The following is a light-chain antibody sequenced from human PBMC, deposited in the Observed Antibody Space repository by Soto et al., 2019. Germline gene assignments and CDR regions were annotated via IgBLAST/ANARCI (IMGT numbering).Light chain of an antibody. CDR2: EVS. Sequence: QSALTQPPSASGSPGQSVTISCTGTSSDVGGYNYVSWYQQHPGKAPKLMLYEVSNRPSGVPDRFSGSKSGNTASLTVSGLQAEDEADDYCSAYAGSNNLVVFGGGTKVTVL. CDR3: SAYAGSNNLVV. V-gene: IGLV2-8*01. J-gene: IGLJ2*01. CDR1: SSDVGGYNY.